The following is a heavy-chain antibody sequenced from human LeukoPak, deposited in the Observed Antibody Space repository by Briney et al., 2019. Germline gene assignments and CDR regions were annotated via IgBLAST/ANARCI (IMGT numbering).Heavy chain of an antibody. CDR1: GYTFTSYA. CDR3: ASVPDILTGYPRWGMDV. J-gene: IGHJ6*02. V-gene: IGHV1-3*01. D-gene: IGHD3-9*01. Sequence: ASVKVSCKASGYTFTSYAMNWVRQAPRQGLEWMGWISAYNGNTNYAQKLQGRVTITRDTSASTAYMELSSLRSEDTAVYYCASVPDILTGYPRWGMDVWGQGTTVTVSS. CDR2: ISAYNGNT.